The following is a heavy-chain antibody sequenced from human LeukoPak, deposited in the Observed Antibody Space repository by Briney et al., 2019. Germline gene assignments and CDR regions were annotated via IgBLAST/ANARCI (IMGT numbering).Heavy chain of an antibody. D-gene: IGHD6-13*01. J-gene: IGHJ4*02. V-gene: IGHV4-61*02. Sequence: PSETLSLTCTVSGGSINSGSYYWSWIRQPAGKGLEWIGRIYTSGSTNYNPSLKSRVTISVDTSKNQFSLKLSSVTAADTAVYYCARRLRYSSSWQYFDYWGQGTLVTVSS. CDR3: ARRLRYSSSWQYFDY. CDR1: GGSINSGSYY. CDR2: IYTSGST.